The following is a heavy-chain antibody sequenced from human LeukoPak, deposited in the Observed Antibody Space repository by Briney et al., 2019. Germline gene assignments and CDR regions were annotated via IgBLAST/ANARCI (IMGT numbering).Heavy chain of an antibody. CDR3: ARGVEYSSPIDY. V-gene: IGHV3-7*01. CDR2: IKQDGSEK. D-gene: IGHD6-6*01. CDR1: GFTFSNAW. J-gene: IGHJ4*02. Sequence: GSLRLSCAASGFTFSNAWMSWVRQAPGKGLEWVANIKQDGSEKYYVDSVKGRFTISRDNAKNSLYLQMNSLRAEDTAVYYCARGVEYSSPIDYWGQGTLVTVSS.